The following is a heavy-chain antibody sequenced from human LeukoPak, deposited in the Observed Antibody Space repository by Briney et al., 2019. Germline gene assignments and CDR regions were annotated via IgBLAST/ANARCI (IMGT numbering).Heavy chain of an antibody. V-gene: IGHV3-7*01. J-gene: IGHJ4*02. CDR3: ARVVGATTGALPNDY. CDR2: IKQDGSEK. D-gene: IGHD1-26*01. Sequence: PGGSLRLSCAASGFTLSTYWMTWVRQAPGKGLEWVASIKQDGSEKHYVDSVKGRFTISRDNAKNSLYLQMNSLRAEDTAVYYCARVVGATTGALPNDYWGQGTLVTVSS. CDR1: GFTLSTYW.